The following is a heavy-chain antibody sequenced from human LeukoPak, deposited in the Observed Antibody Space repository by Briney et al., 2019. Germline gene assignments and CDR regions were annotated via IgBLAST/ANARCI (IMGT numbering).Heavy chain of an antibody. D-gene: IGHD4-17*01. CDR1: GLTVSSKY. CDR3: ARADGDSWGQFDY. Sequence: GGSLRLSCSASGLTVSSKYMTWVRQAPGKGLELVSIIYDGDRSFYADSVKGRFTISRDRSRNTLHLQMNSLRAEDTAVYYCARADGDSWGQFDYWGQGILVTVSS. V-gene: IGHV3-53*01. J-gene: IGHJ4*02. CDR2: IYDGDRS.